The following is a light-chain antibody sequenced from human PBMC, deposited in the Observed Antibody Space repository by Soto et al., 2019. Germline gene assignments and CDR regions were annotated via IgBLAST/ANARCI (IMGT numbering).Light chain of an antibody. Sequence: QSVLTQPASVSGSPGQSITISCTGTSSDVGSYNLVSWYQQHPGKAPKLMIYEGSKRPSGVSNRFPGSKSGNTASLTISGLQAEDEADYYCCSYAGSSPPYVFGTGTKV. J-gene: IGLJ1*01. V-gene: IGLV2-23*01. CDR1: SSDVGSYNL. CDR3: CSYAGSSPPYV. CDR2: EGS.